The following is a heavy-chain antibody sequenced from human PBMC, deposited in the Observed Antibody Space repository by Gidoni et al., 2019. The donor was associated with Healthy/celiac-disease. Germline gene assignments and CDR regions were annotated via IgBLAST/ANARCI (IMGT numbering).Heavy chain of an antibody. D-gene: IGHD6-19*01. CDR2: ISSSSSYI. CDR3: ARVGRRSGGMDV. CDR1: GFPLSSYS. Sequence: EVQLVESGGGLVKPGGSLRLSWEAAGFPLSSYSMNWVRQAPGKGLEWVSSISSSSSYIYYADSVKGRFTISRDNAKNSLYLQMNSLSAEDTAVYYCARVGRRSGGMDVWGQGTTVTVSS. V-gene: IGHV3-21*01. J-gene: IGHJ6*02.